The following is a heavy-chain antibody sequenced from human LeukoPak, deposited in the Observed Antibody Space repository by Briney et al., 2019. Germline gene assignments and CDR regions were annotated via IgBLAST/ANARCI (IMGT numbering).Heavy chain of an antibody. V-gene: IGHV1-2*02. Sequence: ASVKASCKASGYSFTNYNMHWVRQAPGQGLESMGWMNPNNGDAKFSQKFQGRVTMTRDTSTTTAYLELNRLTSDDTAVYYCAVTTYYDILTGSFGHFDYWGQGTLVSVSS. CDR1: GYSFTNYN. D-gene: IGHD3-9*01. CDR2: MNPNNGDA. J-gene: IGHJ4*02. CDR3: AVTTYYDILTGSFGHFDY.